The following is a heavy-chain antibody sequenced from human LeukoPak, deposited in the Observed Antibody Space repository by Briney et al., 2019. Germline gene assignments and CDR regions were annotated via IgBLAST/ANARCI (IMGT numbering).Heavy chain of an antibody. D-gene: IGHD1-26*01. Sequence: GGSLRLSCAASGFTFSSYAMSWVRQAPGKGLEWVAVISYDGSNKYYADSVKGRFTISRDNSKNTLYLQMNSLRAEDTAVYYCAKSGSYSVRSQFDYWGQGTLVTVSS. J-gene: IGHJ4*02. CDR3: AKSGSYSVRSQFDY. CDR2: ISYDGSNK. CDR1: GFTFSSYA. V-gene: IGHV3-30*18.